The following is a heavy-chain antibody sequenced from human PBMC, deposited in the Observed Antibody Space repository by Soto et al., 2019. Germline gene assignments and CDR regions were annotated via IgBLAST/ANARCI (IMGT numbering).Heavy chain of an antibody. J-gene: IGHJ4*02. CDR1: GGSISDFY. D-gene: IGHD6-6*01. Sequence: SETLSLTCTVSGGSISDFYWSWIRQPPGKGLEWIGYIYYSGSTNYNPSLKSRVTISVDTSKNQFSLNLRSMSPADTAVYYCARVGGLAARTFDYWGPGTLVTV. V-gene: IGHV4-59*01. CDR2: IYYSGST. CDR3: ARVGGLAARTFDY.